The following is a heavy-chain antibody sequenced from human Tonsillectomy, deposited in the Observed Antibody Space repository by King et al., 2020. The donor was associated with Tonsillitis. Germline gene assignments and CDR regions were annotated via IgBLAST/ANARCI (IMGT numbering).Heavy chain of an antibody. CDR2: ISGYNGNT. J-gene: IGHJ4*02. V-gene: IGHV1-18*01. CDR1: CYTFTSYG. CDR3: ARDLGEEEMTTFDY. Sequence: QLVQSGAEVKKPGASVKVSCKASCYTFTSYGISWVRQAPGQGLEWMGWISGYNGNTNYAQKLQGRVTMTTDTSTSTAYMVLRSLRSDDTAVYYCARDLGEEEMTTFDYWGQGSLVTVSS. D-gene: IGHD5-24*01.